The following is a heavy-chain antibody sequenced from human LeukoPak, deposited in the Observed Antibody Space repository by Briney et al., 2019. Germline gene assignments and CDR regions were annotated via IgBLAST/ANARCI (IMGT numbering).Heavy chain of an antibody. Sequence: PGESLKISSKGSGYSFTNYWITWVRQMPGKGLGWMGRIDPSDSYTNYSPSFQGPVTIPADRSISAAYLQWSSLKASDTAMYYCAGLKYYGSGSYYFAYWGQGTLVTVSS. D-gene: IGHD3-10*01. CDR2: IDPSDSYT. V-gene: IGHV5-10-1*01. J-gene: IGHJ4*02. CDR1: GYSFTNYW. CDR3: AGLKYYGSGSYYFAY.